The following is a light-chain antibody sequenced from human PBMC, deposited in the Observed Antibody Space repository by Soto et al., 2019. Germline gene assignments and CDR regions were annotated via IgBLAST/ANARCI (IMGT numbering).Light chain of an antibody. CDR3: QQYNNWPQT. CDR1: QSLRSS. CDR2: DAS. J-gene: IGKJ1*01. V-gene: IGKV3-15*01. Sequence: ETMMTQSPDTLSVSLGERATLFCRASQSLRSSLAWYQQKPGQAPRLLIYDASTRAIGIPARFSGSGSGTDFTLTISGLQSEDFAVYYCQQYNNWPQTFGQGPKVEIK.